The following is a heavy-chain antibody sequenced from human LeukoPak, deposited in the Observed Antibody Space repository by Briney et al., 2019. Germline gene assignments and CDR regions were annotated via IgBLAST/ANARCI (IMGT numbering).Heavy chain of an antibody. V-gene: IGHV3-30*04. CDR2: ISYDGSNK. Sequence: GGSLRLSCAVSGFTFSSYSMHWVRQAPGKGLEWVALISYDGSNKYYADSVKGRFTISRDNSKNTLYLQMNSLRAEDSAVYYCARVSREGDSSGPFDPWGQGTLVTVSS. CDR1: GFTFSSYS. D-gene: IGHD3-22*01. J-gene: IGHJ5*02. CDR3: ARVSREGDSSGPFDP.